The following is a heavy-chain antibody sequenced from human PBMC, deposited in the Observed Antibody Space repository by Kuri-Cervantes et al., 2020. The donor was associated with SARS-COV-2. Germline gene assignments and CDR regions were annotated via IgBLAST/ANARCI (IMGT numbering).Heavy chain of an antibody. D-gene: IGHD3-3*01. J-gene: IGHJ6*02. CDR3: AKDSVGSGYYFYGMDV. CDR1: GYTFTSYY. CDR2: INPSGGST. Sequence: ASVKVSCKASGYTFTSYYMHWVRQAPGQGLEWMGIINPSGGSTSYAQKFQGRVTMTRDTSTSTVYMELSSLRSEDTAVYYCAKDSVGSGYYFYGMDVWGQGTTVTVSS. V-gene: IGHV1-46*01.